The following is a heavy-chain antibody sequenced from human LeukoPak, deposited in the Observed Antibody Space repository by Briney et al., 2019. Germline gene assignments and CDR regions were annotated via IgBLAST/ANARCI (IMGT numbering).Heavy chain of an antibody. Sequence: GGSLRLSCAASGFTFSDYYMSWIRQAPGKGLEWVSYISSSGISIYYAKSVKGRFTISRDNAKNSLYLQMNSLTAEDTAVYYCGKGGLYFDYWGQGTLVTVSS. D-gene: IGHD3-16*01. V-gene: IGHV3-11*01. CDR3: GKGGLYFDY. CDR2: ISSSGISI. J-gene: IGHJ4*02. CDR1: GFTFSDYY.